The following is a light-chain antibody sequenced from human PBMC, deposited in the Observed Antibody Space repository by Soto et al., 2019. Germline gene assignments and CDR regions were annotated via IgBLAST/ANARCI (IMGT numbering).Light chain of an antibody. CDR1: SSDVGAYNY. J-gene: IGLJ2*01. CDR2: DVT. V-gene: IGLV2-8*01. Sequence: QSALTQPPSASGSPGQSVTISCAGTSSDVGAYNYVSWYQHHPGKAPKLIIYDVTKRPSGVPDGFSGSKSGNTASLTVSGLQADDEADYYCNSYGGNAHVLFGGGTKLTVL. CDR3: NSYGGNAHVL.